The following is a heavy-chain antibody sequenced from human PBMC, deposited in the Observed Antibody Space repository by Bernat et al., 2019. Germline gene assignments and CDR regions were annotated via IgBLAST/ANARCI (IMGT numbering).Heavy chain of an antibody. CDR2: ISAYNGNT. Sequence: QVQLVQSGAEVKKPGASVKVSCKASGYTFTSYGISWVRQAPGQGLEWMGWISAYNGNTNYAQKLQGRVTMTTDTSTSTAYMELRSLRSDDTTVYYCARIFGVCGGSCPEGDFDYWGQGTLVTVSS. CDR3: ARIFGVCGGSCPEGDFDY. CDR1: GYTFTSYG. V-gene: IGHV1-18*01. J-gene: IGHJ4*02. D-gene: IGHD2-15*01.